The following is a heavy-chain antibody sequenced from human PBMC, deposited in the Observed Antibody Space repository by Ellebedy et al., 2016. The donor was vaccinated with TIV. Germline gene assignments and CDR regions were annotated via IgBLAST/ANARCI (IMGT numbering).Heavy chain of an antibody. D-gene: IGHD6-19*01. CDR2: ISSSSSYI. V-gene: IGHV3-21*01. CDR3: ASWGIAVAGTEGIHAPFDY. J-gene: IGHJ4*02. CDR1: GFTFSSYS. Sequence: GGSLRLXCAASGFTFSSYSMNWVRQAPGKGLEWVSSISSSSSYIYYADSVKGRFTISRDNAKNSLYLQMNSLRDEDTAVYYCASWGIAVAGTEGIHAPFDYWGQGTLVTVSS.